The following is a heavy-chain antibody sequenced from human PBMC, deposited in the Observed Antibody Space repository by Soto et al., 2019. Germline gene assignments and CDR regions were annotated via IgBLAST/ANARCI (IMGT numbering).Heavy chain of an antibody. Sequence: SETLSLTCTVSGGSISSYYWSWIRPPPGKGLEWIGYIYYSGSTNYNPSLKSRVTISVDTSKNQFSLKLSSVTAADTAVYYCARDGGSSGWYFQHWGQGTLVTVS. CDR3: ARDGGSSGWYFQH. V-gene: IGHV4-59*01. CDR2: IYYSGST. CDR1: GGSISSYY. J-gene: IGHJ1*01. D-gene: IGHD6-19*01.